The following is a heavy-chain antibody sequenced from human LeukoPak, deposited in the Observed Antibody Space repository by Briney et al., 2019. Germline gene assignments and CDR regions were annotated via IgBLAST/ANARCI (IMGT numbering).Heavy chain of an antibody. J-gene: IGHJ4*02. CDR3: ARGRIQLWSRRPVLDY. CDR2: INHSGST. CDR1: GGSFSGYY. Sequence: PSETLSLTCAVYGGSFSGYYWSWIRQPPGKGLEWIGEINHSGSTNYNPSLKSQVTISVDTSKNQFSLKLSSVTAADTAVYYCARGRIQLWSRRPVLDYWGQGTLVTVSS. D-gene: IGHD5-18*01. V-gene: IGHV4-34*01.